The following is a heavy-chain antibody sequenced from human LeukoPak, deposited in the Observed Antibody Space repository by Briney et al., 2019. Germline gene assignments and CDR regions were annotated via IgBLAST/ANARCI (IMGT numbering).Heavy chain of an antibody. CDR3: ATVGQSEYYDSNGYYFFDY. CDR1: GFTFSNAW. J-gene: IGHJ4*02. V-gene: IGHV3-15*01. Sequence: PGGSLRLSCAASGFTFSNAWMSWVRQAPGKGLEWVGRIKRKSDGGTTDYAAPVKGRFTISRDDSYNTLYLQMNSLENEDTAVYYCATVGQSEYYDSNGYYFFDYWGQGTLVTVSS. CDR2: IKRKSDGGTT. D-gene: IGHD3-22*01.